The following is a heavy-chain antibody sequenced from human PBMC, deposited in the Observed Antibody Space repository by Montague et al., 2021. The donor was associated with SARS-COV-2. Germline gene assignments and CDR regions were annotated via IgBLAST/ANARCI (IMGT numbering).Heavy chain of an antibody. V-gene: IGHV2-70*01. CDR3: ARRTYDILTGYDYGMDV. CDR1: GFSLSTSGVG. D-gene: IGHD3-9*01. J-gene: IGHJ6*02. CDR2: IDWDDDK. Sequence: PALVKPTQTLTLTCTFSGFSLSTSGVGVGWIRQPPGKALEWLALIDWDDDKYYSTSLKTRLTISKDTSKNQVVLTMTNMDPVDTATYYRARRTYDILTGYDYGMDVWGQGTTVTVSS.